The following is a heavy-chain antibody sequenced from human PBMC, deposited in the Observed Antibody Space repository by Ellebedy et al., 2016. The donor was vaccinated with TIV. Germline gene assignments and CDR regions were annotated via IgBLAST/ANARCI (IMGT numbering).Heavy chain of an antibody. D-gene: IGHD2-2*01. CDR2: ISSSSSTI. J-gene: IGHJ4*02. V-gene: IGHV3-48*01. CDR3: ARAGGRHSTGSGFY. Sequence: GESLKISCAAFGFTFSSYSINWVRQAPGKGLEWVSYISSSSSTIYYADSVKGRFTISRDKAKNSLYLQMSNLRAEDTAVFYCARAGGRHSTGSGFYWGQGTRVTVSS. CDR1: GFTFSSYS.